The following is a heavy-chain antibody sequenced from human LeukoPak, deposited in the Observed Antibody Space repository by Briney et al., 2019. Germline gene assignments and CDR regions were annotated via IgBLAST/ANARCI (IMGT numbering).Heavy chain of an antibody. CDR2: IYTSGST. V-gene: IGHV4-4*07. J-gene: IGHJ6*03. D-gene: IGHD4/OR15-4a*01. CDR3: ARLKEEGPIYYYYYMDV. CDR1: GGSISSYY. Sequence: SETLCLTCTVSGGSISSYYWSWIRQPAGKGLEWIGRIYTSGSTNYNPSLKTRVTMSVDTSKNQFSLKLSSVTAADTAVYYCARLKEEGPIYYYYYMDVWGKGTTVTVSS.